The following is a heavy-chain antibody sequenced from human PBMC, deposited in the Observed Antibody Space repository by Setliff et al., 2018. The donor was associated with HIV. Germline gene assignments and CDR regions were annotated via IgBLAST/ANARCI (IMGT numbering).Heavy chain of an antibody. D-gene: IGHD4-17*01. V-gene: IGHV1-8*02. CDR3: AKAVPDYGDYYFDY. J-gene: IGHJ4*02. CDR1: GYTFTNYD. Sequence: ASVKVSCKASGYTFTNYDINWVRQATGQGLEWVGWMNPNSGNTGYAQKFQGRVTMTRNTSRNTAYMELRSLRSGGTAMYYCAKAVPDYGDYYFDYWGQGTLVTVSS. CDR2: MNPNSGNT.